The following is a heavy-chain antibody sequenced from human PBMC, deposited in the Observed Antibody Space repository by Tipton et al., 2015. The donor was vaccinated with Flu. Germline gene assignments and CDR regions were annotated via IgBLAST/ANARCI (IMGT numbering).Heavy chain of an antibody. V-gene: IGHV4-31*03. Sequence: LRLSCTVSGGSISSYYWSWIRQHPGKGLEWIGYIYYSGSTYYNPSLKSRVTISVDTSKNQFSLKLSSVTAADTAVYYCARDVATTVVEPGYYFGYWGQGTLVTVSS. CDR3: ARDVATTVVEPGYYFGY. J-gene: IGHJ4*02. CDR2: IYYSGST. D-gene: IGHD5-12*01. CDR1: GGSISSYY.